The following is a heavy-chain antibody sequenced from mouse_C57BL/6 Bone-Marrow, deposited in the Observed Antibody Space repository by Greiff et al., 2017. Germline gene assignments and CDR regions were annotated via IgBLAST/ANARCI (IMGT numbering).Heavy chain of an antibody. CDR2: IGPNSGGT. CDR3: ASYDGLYYYAMDD. D-gene: IGHD1-1*01. V-gene: IGHV1-72*01. J-gene: IGHJ4*01. Sequence: QVQLQQPGAELVKPGASVKLSCKASGYTFTSYWMHWVKQRPGRGLEWIGRIGPNSGGTKYNEKFKSKATLTVDKPSSTAYMQLSSLTSEDSAVYYCASYDGLYYYAMDDWGKGTSVTVSS. CDR1: GYTFTSYW.